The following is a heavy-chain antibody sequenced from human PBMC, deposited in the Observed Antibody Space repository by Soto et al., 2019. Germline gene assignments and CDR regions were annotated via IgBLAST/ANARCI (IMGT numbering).Heavy chain of an antibody. Sequence: EVQLVESGGGLVQPGGSLRLSCAASGFTVSSNYMSWVRQAPGKGLEWVSVIYSGGSTYYADSVKGRFTISRDNSKNPLYLQMNSLRAEDTAVYYCARDAIENYYYYYGMDVWGQGTTVTVSS. J-gene: IGHJ6*02. CDR1: GFTVSSNY. D-gene: IGHD3-22*01. CDR3: ARDAIENYYYYYGMDV. V-gene: IGHV3-66*01. CDR2: IYSGGST.